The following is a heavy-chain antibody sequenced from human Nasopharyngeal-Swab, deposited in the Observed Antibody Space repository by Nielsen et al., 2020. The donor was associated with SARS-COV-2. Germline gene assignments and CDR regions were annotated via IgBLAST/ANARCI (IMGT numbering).Heavy chain of an antibody. CDR2: INHSGST. CDR3: ARGPRGSGTSSSSYYFDY. J-gene: IGHJ4*02. D-gene: IGHD6-6*01. Sequence: SETLSLTSAVYGGSFSGYYWSWIRQPPGKGLEWIGEINHSGSTNYNPSLKSRVTISVDTSKNQFSLKLSSVTAADTAVYYCARGPRGSGTSSSSYYFDYWGQGTLVTVSS. V-gene: IGHV4-34*01. CDR1: GGSFSGYY.